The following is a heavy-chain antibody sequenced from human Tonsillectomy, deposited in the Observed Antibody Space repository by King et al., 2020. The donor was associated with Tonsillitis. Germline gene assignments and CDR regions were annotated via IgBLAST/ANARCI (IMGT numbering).Heavy chain of an antibody. Sequence: VQLQESGPGLVKPSQTLSLTCTVPGGSISSDGYFWSWIRQHPGKGREWIGYIYFSGDTYYNPSLKSRVIISVDTSKNQFSLKLNSVTAAATAVYYCARGGSHYGRDDWGQGTTVIVSS. CDR3: ARGGSHYGRDD. D-gene: IGHD1-26*01. CDR1: GGSISSDGYF. V-gene: IGHV4-31*03. CDR2: IYFSGDT. J-gene: IGHJ6*02.